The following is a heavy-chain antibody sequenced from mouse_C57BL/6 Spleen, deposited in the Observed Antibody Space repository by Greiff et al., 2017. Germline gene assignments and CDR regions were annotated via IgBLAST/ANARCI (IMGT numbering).Heavy chain of an antibody. J-gene: IGHJ3*01. V-gene: IGHV1-72*01. CDR2: IDPNSGGT. CDR3: AREGSYDYDDGFAY. Sequence: QVQLQQPGAELVKPGASVKLSCKASGYTLPSYWMHWVKQRPGRGLEWIGRIDPNSGGTKYNEKFKSKATLTVNKPSSTAYMQLSSLTSEDSAVYYCAREGSYDYDDGFAYWGQGTLVTVSA. D-gene: IGHD2-4*01. CDR1: GYTLPSYW.